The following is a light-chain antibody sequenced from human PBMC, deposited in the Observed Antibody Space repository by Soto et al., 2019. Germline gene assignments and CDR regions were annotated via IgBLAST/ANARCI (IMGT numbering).Light chain of an antibody. J-gene: IGLJ3*02. CDR1: SSNIGTNP. CDR3: AAWDDSLDGWV. Sequence: QLVLTQPPSASGTPGQRVTISCSGSSSNIGTNPLSWYQQLPGTAPKLLIYSNDQRPSGVPDRFSGSKSGTSVSLAISGLQSGDEADYYCAAWDDSLDGWVFGGGTKLTVL. CDR2: SND. V-gene: IGLV1-44*01.